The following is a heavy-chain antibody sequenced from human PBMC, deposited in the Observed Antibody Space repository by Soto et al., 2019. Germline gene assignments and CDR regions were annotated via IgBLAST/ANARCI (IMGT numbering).Heavy chain of an antibody. CDR1: GFTFSSYG. Sequence: QVQLVESGGGVVQPGRSLRLSCAASGFTFSSYGMHWVRQAPGKGLEWVAVIWYDGSNKYYADSVKGRFTISRDNSKNTLYLQMNSLRAEDTAVYYCARGGFCVWFDPWGQGTLVTVSS. V-gene: IGHV3-33*01. CDR2: IWYDGSNK. CDR3: ARGGFCVWFDP. D-gene: IGHD3-10*01. J-gene: IGHJ5*02.